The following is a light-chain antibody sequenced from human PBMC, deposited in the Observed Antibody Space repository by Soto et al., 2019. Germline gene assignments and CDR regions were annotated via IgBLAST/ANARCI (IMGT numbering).Light chain of an antibody. Sequence: EIVFTQSPGTLALSPGERATLSCRASHSVNSNFLAWYQQKPGQAPRLLIYGASSRAAGIPDRFSGSGSGTDFTLTISRLEPEDFAVYCCQQYGSSPGTFGQGTKVDIK. CDR3: QQYGSSPGT. CDR1: HSVNSNF. J-gene: IGKJ1*01. V-gene: IGKV3-20*01. CDR2: GAS.